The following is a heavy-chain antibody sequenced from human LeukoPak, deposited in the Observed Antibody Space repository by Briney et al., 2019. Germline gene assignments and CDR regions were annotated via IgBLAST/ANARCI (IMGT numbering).Heavy chain of an antibody. Sequence: SETLSLTCTVSGGSITSGSYYWTWVRQPAGKGLEWIGRISSSGSTNYNPSFKSRVSFSVDTSKNQFSLRLSSVTAADTAVYYCARDHPTPNAGYMDVWGKGTTVTVSS. CDR1: GGSITSGSYY. CDR3: ARDHPTPNAGYMDV. J-gene: IGHJ6*03. D-gene: IGHD2-8*01. CDR2: ISSSGST. V-gene: IGHV4-61*02.